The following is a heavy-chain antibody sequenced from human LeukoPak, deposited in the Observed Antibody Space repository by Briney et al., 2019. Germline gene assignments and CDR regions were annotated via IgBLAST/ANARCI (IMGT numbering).Heavy chain of an antibody. J-gene: IGHJ4*02. CDR2: IIPIFGTA. CDR3: ARVSYDSSGLFYPLDY. D-gene: IGHD3-22*01. V-gene: IGHV1-69*13. CDR1: GGTFSSYA. Sequence: GASVKVSCKASGGTFSSYAISWVRQAPGQGREWMGGIIPIFGTANYAQKFQGRVTITADESTSTAYMELSSLRSEDTAVYYCARVSYDSSGLFYPLDYWGQGTLVTVSS.